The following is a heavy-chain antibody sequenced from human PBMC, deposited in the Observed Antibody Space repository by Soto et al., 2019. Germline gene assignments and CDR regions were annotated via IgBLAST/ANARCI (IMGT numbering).Heavy chain of an antibody. V-gene: IGHV3-33*01. J-gene: IGHJ6*02. CDR1: GLTFSSYG. D-gene: IGHD1-26*01. Sequence: PGGSLRLSCAASGLTFSSYGMPWVRQATGKGLEWVAVIWYDGSNKYYADSVKGRFTISRDNSKNTLYLQMNSLRAEDTAVYYCARDGSSGSYFYYYGMEVWGQGTTVPVSS. CDR2: IWYDGSNK. CDR3: ARDGSSGSYFYYYGMEV.